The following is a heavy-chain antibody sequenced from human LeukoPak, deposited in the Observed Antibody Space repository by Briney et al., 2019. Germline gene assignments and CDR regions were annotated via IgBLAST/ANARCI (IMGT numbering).Heavy chain of an antibody. CDR3: ARGIEAYCGGDCYTDAFDI. CDR2: IIPIFGTA. V-gene: IGHV1-69*13. CDR1: GGTFSSYA. D-gene: IGHD2-21*02. Sequence: ASVKVSCKASGGTFSSYAISWVRQAPGQGLEWMGGIIPIFGTANYAQKFQGRVTITADESTSTAYMELSSLRSEDTAVYYCARGIEAYCGGDCYTDAFDIWGQGTMVTVSS. J-gene: IGHJ3*02.